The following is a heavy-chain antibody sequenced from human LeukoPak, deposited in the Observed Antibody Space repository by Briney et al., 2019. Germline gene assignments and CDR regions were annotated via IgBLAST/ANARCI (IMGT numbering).Heavy chain of an antibody. J-gene: IGHJ4*02. Sequence: PSETLSLTCSVSGGSISSDSYYWGWIRQPPGKGLEWVSIISGSGTVTYYADSVKGRFTVSRDNSKNTLYLQMNSLRAEDTAVYYCAKTSVGEGRIIGSGYFDNWGQGTLVTVSS. D-gene: IGHD2-15*01. CDR2: ISGSGTVT. CDR3: AKTSVGEGRIIGSGYFDN. CDR1: GGSISSDSYY. V-gene: IGHV3-23*01.